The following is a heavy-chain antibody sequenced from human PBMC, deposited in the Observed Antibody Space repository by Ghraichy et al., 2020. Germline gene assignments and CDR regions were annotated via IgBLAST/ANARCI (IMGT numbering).Heavy chain of an antibody. Sequence: GGSLRLSCAASGFTFSSYAMSWVRQAPGKGLEWVSAISGSGGSTYYADSVKGRFTISRDNSKNTLYLQMNSLRAEDTAVYYCAKDRRVTIFGVVIIGWYFDLWGRGTLVTVSS. D-gene: IGHD3-3*01. CDR2: ISGSGGST. V-gene: IGHV3-23*01. CDR3: AKDRRVTIFGVVIIGWYFDL. J-gene: IGHJ2*01. CDR1: GFTFSSYA.